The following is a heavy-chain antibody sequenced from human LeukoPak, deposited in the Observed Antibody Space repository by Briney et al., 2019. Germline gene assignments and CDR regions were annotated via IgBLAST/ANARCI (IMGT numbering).Heavy chain of an antibody. CDR3: ARVSISLFGVVTAHFDS. CDR1: GGSFSGSY. J-gene: IGHJ4*02. V-gene: IGHV4-34*01. CDR2: INLSGST. Sequence: SETLSLTCGVSGGSFSGSYWGWIRQPPGKGLEWIGEINLSGSTNYNLSLTSRVTISLDTSKNQFSLNLRSVTTADTAVYYCARVSISLFGVVTAHFDSWGQGTLVAVSS. D-gene: IGHD3-3*01.